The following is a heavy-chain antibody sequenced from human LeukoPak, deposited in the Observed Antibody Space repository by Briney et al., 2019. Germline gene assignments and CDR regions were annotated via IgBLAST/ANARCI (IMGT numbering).Heavy chain of an antibody. D-gene: IGHD1-26*01. Sequence: SVKVSCKTSGGTFTSYAITWVRQAPGQGLEWMGKIIPISGTTDYAQKFQGRVTFTADESTSTAYMELSSLRSEDTALYYCASKLRLGGNWFDGWGQGTLVTVSS. V-gene: IGHV1-69*13. CDR1: GGTFTSYA. CDR3: ASKLRLGGNWFDG. J-gene: IGHJ5*02. CDR2: IIPISGTT.